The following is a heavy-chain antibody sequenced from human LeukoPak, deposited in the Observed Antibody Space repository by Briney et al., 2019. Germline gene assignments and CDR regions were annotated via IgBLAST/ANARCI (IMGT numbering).Heavy chain of an antibody. Sequence: GASVKVSCKVSGDTLTELSMHWVRQAPGKGLEWMGGFDPKEGERVYAQNFQGRVTMTEDTSTDTAYMELSSLRSEDTAVYYCATDPRGHLQQLVEYWFDPWAREPWSPSPQ. CDR3: ATDPRGHLQQLVEYWFDP. V-gene: IGHV1-24*01. J-gene: IGHJ5*02. CDR1: GDTLTELS. CDR2: FDPKEGER. D-gene: IGHD6-13*01.